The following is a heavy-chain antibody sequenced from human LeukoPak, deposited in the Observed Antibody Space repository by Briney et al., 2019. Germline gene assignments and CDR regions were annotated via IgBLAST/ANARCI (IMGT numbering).Heavy chain of an antibody. Sequence: SETLSLTCTVSGGSISSYYWSWIRQPPGKGLEWIGYIYYSGSTNYNPSLKSRVTISVDTSKNQFSLKLSSVTAADTAVYYCARVKKQQLVIVSALNYFDYWGQGTLVTVSS. CDR1: GGSISSYY. D-gene: IGHD6-13*01. V-gene: IGHV4-59*01. CDR3: ARVKKQQLVIVSALNYFDY. J-gene: IGHJ4*02. CDR2: IYYSGST.